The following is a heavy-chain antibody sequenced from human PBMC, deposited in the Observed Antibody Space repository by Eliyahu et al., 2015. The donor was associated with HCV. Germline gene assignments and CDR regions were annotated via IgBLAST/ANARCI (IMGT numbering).Heavy chain of an antibody. Sequence: QVQLQESGPGLVKPSQTLSLTCTVSGGSISSGGYYWSWIRQHPGKGLEWIGYIYYSGSTYYNPSLKSRVTISVDTSKNQFSLKLSSVTAADTAVYYCARESREYCSSTSCYKGFDYWGQGTLVTVSS. CDR1: GGSISSGGYY. V-gene: IGHV4-31*03. CDR2: IYYSGST. CDR3: ARESREYCSSTSCYKGFDY. D-gene: IGHD2-2*02. J-gene: IGHJ4*02.